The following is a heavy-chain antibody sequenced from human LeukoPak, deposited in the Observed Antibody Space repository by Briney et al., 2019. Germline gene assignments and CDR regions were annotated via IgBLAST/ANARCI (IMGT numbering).Heavy chain of an antibody. CDR2: IYYSGST. V-gene: IGHV4-39*01. CDR3: ARHLPSWESGFFDI. CDR1: GGSISSSSYY. J-gene: IGHJ3*02. D-gene: IGHD1-26*01. Sequence: SETLSLTCTVSGGSISSSSYYWGWIRQPPGKGLEWIGSIYYSGSTYYNPSLKSRVTISVDTSKNQFSLKLSSVTAADTAVYYCARHLPSWESGFFDIWGQGTMVTVSS.